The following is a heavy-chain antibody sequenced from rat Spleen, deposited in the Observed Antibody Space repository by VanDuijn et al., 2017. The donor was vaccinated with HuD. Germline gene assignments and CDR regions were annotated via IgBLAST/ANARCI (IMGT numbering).Heavy chain of an antibody. CDR2: ISPSGGST. CDR3: ATSRIITTREYVMDA. D-gene: IGHD1-6*01. CDR1: GFTFSNYG. J-gene: IGHJ4*01. V-gene: IGHV5-19*01. Sequence: EVQLVESGGGLVQPGRSLKLSCAASGFTFSNYGMHWIRQAPTKGLEWVASISPSGGSTYYRDSVKGRFTISRDNAKSTLYLQMDSLRSEDTATYYCATSRIITTREYVMDAWGQGASVTVSS.